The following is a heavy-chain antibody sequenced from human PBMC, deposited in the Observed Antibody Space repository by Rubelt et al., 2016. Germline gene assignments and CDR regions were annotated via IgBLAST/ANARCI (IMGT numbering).Heavy chain of an antibody. Sequence: QVQLVQSGAEVKKPGASVKVSCKASGYTFTSYGISWVRQAPGQGLEWMGWISAYNGNTNYAQRLPGRVTMTTAPSTSTAYMGLRSLRSDDTAVYYCARVSGTTNNWFDPWGQGTLVTVSS. CDR1: GYTFTSYG. V-gene: IGHV1-18*01. CDR2: ISAYNGNT. D-gene: IGHD1-1*01. CDR3: ARVSGTTNNWFDP. J-gene: IGHJ5*02.